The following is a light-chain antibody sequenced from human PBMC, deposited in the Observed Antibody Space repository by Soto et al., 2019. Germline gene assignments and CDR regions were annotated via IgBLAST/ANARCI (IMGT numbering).Light chain of an antibody. CDR3: QQYNNWPPWT. CDR1: QDICN. V-gene: IGKV3-15*01. J-gene: IGKJ1*01. Sequence: MTQSPSSLSASVGDRVTITCQASQDICNLAWYQQKPGQAPRLLIYGASTRATGIPARFSGSGSGTEFTLTISSLQSEDFAVFYCQQYNNWPPWTFGQGTKVDIK. CDR2: GAS.